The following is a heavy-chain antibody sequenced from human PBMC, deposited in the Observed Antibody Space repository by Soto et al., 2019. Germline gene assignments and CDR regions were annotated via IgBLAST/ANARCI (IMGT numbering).Heavy chain of an antibody. V-gene: IGHV1-69*04. J-gene: IGHJ6*03. Sequence: ASVKVSCKASGGTFSSYTISWVRQAPGQGLEWMGRIIPILGIANYAQKFQGRVTITADKSTSTAYMELSSLRSEDTAVYYCARDQSTLQLGRHYYMDVWGKGTTVTVSS. CDR1: GGTFSSYT. CDR3: ARDQSTLQLGRHYYMDV. D-gene: IGHD4-4*01. CDR2: IIPILGIA.